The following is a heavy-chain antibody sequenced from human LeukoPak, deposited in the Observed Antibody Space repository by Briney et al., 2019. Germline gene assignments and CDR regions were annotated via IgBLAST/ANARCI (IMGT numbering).Heavy chain of an antibody. CDR1: GYSISSGYY. D-gene: IGHD1-26*01. J-gene: IGHJ4*02. CDR3: ARDQVGATPY. CDR2: IYHSGST. V-gene: IGHV4-38-2*02. Sequence: SETLSLTCTVSGYSISSGYYWGWIRQPPGKGLEWIGSIYHSGSTYYNPSLKSRVTISVDTSKNQFSLKLSSVTAADTAVYYCARDQVGATPYWGQGTLVTVSS.